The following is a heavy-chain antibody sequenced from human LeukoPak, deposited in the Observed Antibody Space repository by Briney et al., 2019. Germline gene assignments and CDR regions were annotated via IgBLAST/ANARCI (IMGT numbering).Heavy chain of an antibody. J-gene: IGHJ6*02. CDR3: ARGGGLDV. CDR1: GFTFSNYW. D-gene: IGHD3-16*01. Sequence: GGSLRLSCAASGFTFSNYWMHWVRQAPGKGLVWVSRINTDGQTTSYADSVKGRFSISRDNAKNTLYLQMNSLRAEDTAVYFCARGGGLDVWGQGATVTVSS. CDR2: INTDGQTT. V-gene: IGHV3-74*01.